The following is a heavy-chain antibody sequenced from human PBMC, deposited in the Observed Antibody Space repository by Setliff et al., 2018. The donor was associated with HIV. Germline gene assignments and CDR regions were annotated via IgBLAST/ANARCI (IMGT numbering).Heavy chain of an antibody. V-gene: IGHV1-8*03. CDR2: MNPNSGNT. D-gene: IGHD3-10*01. CDR3: ARVRLSMVRGPFDSFDI. CDR1: GYTFTSYN. J-gene: IGHJ3*02. Sequence: ASVKVSCKAAGYTFTSYNINWVRQATGQGLEWVQQATGQGLEWMGWMNPNSGNTDYAQKFQGRVTITRNTSISTAYMELSSLRSEDTAVYYCARVRLSMVRGPFDSFDIWGQGTMVTVSS.